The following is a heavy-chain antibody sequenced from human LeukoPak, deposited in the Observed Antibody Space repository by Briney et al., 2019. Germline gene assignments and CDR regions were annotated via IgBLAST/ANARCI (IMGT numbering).Heavy chain of an antibody. J-gene: IGHJ4*02. CDR1: GDTVSTNSAA. CDR3: ARERGAKWELLDY. D-gene: IGHD1-26*01. CDR2: TYYRSKWYY. Sequence: SQTLSLTCAISGDTVSTNSAAWNWIRHSPSRGLEWLGRTYYRSKWYYDFAVSVKSRITINPDTSKNQFSLQLNSVTPEDTAVYYCARERGAKWELLDYWGQGTLVTVSS. V-gene: IGHV6-1*01.